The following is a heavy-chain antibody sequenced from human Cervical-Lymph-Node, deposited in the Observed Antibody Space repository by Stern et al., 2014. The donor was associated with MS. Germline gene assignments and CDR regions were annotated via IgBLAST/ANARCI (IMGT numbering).Heavy chain of an antibody. V-gene: IGHV1-46*01. CDR3: ASGTESKRPTGNY. Sequence: QVQLVESGAEVKKPGASVKVSCKASGYSFTSHYMHWVRQAPGQGLEWEGIINPSGDSASYAQKLQGRVTMTRDTSTSTVYMELSSLRSEDTAVYYCASGTESKRPTGNYWGQGTLVTVAS. J-gene: IGHJ4*02. D-gene: IGHD1-1*01. CDR1: GYSFTSHY. CDR2: INPSGDSA.